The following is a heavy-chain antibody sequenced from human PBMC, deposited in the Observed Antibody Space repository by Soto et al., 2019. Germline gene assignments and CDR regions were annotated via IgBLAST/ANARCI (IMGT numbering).Heavy chain of an antibody. V-gene: IGHV3-23*01. CDR3: AKPRLVAGLIKYVDFAS. D-gene: IGHD6-19*01. J-gene: IGHJ4*02. CDR1: RFTSGYHA. CDR2: ISSNGENT. Sequence: PGGSLRLSCAASRFTSGYHAMNWVRQAPGKGLEWVSTISSNGENTHYADSVKGRFIISSDNSSNTVALQMNSLRAEDTAVYYCAKPRLVAGLIKYVDFASWGQGTLVTVSS.